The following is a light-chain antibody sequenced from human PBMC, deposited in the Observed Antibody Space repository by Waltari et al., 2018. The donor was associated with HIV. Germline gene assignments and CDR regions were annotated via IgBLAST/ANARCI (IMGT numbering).Light chain of an antibody. CDR2: GAS. V-gene: IGKV3-20*01. CDR1: QSVSSSY. J-gene: IGKJ1*01. CDR3: QQYGSSPRT. Sequence: DIVLTQSPGTLSLSPGERATLSCRASQSVSSSYLAWYQQKPGQAPRLLIYGASTRATGIPDRFSGSGSGTDFTLTISRLEPEDFAMYYCQQYGSSPRTFGQGTKVEIK.